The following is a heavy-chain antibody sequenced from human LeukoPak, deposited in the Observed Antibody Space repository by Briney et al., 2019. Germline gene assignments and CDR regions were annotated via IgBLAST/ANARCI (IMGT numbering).Heavy chain of an antibody. V-gene: IGHV3-30*02. CDR2: IRYDGSNK. CDR3: ARGGFGYCSSTSCATPGYFQH. D-gene: IGHD2-2*01. CDR1: GFTFSSYG. J-gene: IGHJ1*01. Sequence: GGSLRLSCAASGFTFSSYGMHWVRQAPGKGLEWVAFIRYDGSNKYYADSVKGRFTISRDNSKNTLYLQMNSLRAEDTAVYYCARGGFGYCSSTSCATPGYFQHWGQGTLVTVSS.